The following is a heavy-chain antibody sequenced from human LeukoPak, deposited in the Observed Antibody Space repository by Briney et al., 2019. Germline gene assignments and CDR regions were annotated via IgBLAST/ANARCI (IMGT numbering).Heavy chain of an antibody. CDR1: GFTFSSYG. CDR3: ARAYYDFWSGFYGMDA. V-gene: IGHV3-33*01. CDR2: IWYDGSNK. Sequence: GGSLRLSCAASGFTFSSYGMHWVRQAPGKGLEWVAVIWYDGSNKYYADSVKGRFTISRDNSKNTLYLQMNSLRAEDTAVYYCARAYYDFWSGFYGMDAWGQGTTVTVSS. J-gene: IGHJ6*02. D-gene: IGHD3-3*01.